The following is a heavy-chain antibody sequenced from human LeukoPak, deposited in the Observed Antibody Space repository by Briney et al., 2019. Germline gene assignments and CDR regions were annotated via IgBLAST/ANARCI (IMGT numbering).Heavy chain of an antibody. D-gene: IGHD6-13*01. Sequence: SGPTLVNPTQTLTLTCTFSVFSLSTSGMCVSWIRQPPGKALEWLARIDWDDDKYYSTSLKTRLTISKDTSKNQVVLTMTNMDPVDTATYYCARIPSPGIAAAGDAFDIWGQGTMVTVSS. CDR3: ARIPSPGIAAAGDAFDI. CDR1: VFSLSTSGMC. V-gene: IGHV2-70*11. CDR2: IDWDDDK. J-gene: IGHJ3*02.